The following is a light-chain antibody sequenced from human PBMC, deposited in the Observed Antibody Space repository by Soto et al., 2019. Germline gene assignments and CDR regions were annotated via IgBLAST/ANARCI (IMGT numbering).Light chain of an antibody. CDR3: QFYGSSLIT. J-gene: IGKJ5*01. CDR1: QGVTTN. V-gene: IGKV3-20*01. Sequence: EIVMTQSPATLSVSPGERATLSCRAGQGVTTNFAWYQQKSGQSPRLLINGVYTRATGIPDRFSGSGSGTDFTLTISRLEPEDFAIYYCQFYGSSLITFGQGTRLEIK. CDR2: GVY.